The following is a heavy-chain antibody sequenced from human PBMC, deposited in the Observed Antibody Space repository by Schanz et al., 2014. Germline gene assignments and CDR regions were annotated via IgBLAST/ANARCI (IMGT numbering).Heavy chain of an antibody. CDR2: INPNSGGT. CDR3: ARDGHSSIWDSYYFYGLDV. Sequence: QVQLVQSGAEVKKPGSPVKVSCKASGHPFTAYYMHWVRQAPGQGLEWMGRINPNSGGTNYAENFQGRVTMTRDTSTSTVYMELSRLTSDDTALYYCARDGHSSIWDSYYFYGLDVWGQGTTVTVSS. J-gene: IGHJ6*02. V-gene: IGHV1-2*06. CDR1: GHPFTAYY. D-gene: IGHD6-13*01.